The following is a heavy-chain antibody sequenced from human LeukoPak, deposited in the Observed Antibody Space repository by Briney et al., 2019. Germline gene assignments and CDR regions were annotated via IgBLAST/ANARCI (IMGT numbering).Heavy chain of an antibody. CDR1: GYSFTCYW. D-gene: IGHD6-6*01. CDR3: TKHSDGDDGKYRMDD. CDR2: IDTSDFYN. V-gene: IGHV5-10-1*01. Sequence: GASMKICCTGSGYSFTCYWISWVRQMRGKVLERMGRIDTSDFYNNSRQSFHGVVIISAGTSISTAYLQWSSLNASDTVMYYGTKHSDGDDGKYRMDDWGQGTLVTVSS. J-gene: IGHJ4*02.